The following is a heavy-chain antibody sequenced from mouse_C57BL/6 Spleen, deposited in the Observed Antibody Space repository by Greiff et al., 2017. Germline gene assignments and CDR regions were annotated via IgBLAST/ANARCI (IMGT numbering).Heavy chain of an antibody. CDR2: IYPGNGDT. CDR1: GYTFTSYW. D-gene: IGHD2-3*01. J-gene: IGHJ2*01. Sequence: VQLQQSGTVLARPGASVKMSCKTSGYTFTSYWMHWVKQRPGQGLEWIGAIYPGNGDTSYNQKFKGKAKLTAVTSASTAYMELSSLTNADSAVYYCTREGQGLLPYYCDYWGQGTTLTVSS. CDR3: TREGQGLLPYYCDY. V-gene: IGHV1-5*01.